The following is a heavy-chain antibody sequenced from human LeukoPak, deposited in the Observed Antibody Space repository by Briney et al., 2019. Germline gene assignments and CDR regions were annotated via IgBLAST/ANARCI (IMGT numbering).Heavy chain of an antibody. CDR2: MNPNSGNT. V-gene: IGHV1-8*01. Sequence: ASVKVSCKASGYTFTSYDINWVRQATGQGLEWMGWMNPNSGNTGYAQKFQGRVTMTRNTSISTAYMELSSLRSEDTAVYYCARENSGSYYGNWFDPWGQGTLVTVSS. D-gene: IGHD1-26*01. CDR1: GYTFTSYD. J-gene: IGHJ5*02. CDR3: ARENSGSYYGNWFDP.